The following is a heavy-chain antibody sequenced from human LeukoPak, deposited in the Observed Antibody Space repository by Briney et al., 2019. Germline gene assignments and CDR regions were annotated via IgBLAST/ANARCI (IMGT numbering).Heavy chain of an antibody. Sequence: SETLSLTCTVSGGSISSSSYYWGWIRQPPGKGLEWIGSIYYSGSTYYNPSLKSRVTISVDTSKNQFSLKLSSVTAADTAVYYCARQAGKGFIYYYYMDVWGKGTTVTISS. V-gene: IGHV4-39*01. CDR3: ARQAGKGFIYYYYMDV. CDR2: IYYSGST. D-gene: IGHD1-1*01. CDR1: GGSISSSSYY. J-gene: IGHJ6*03.